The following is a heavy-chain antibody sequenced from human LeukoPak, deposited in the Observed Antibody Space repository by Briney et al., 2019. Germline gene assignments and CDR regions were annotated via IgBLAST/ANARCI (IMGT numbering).Heavy chain of an antibody. J-gene: IGHJ6*03. D-gene: IGHD5-12*01. CDR2: ISSSGSTI. V-gene: IGHV3-48*03. CDR3: AKGGGYEAQYYYYYLDV. Sequence: GGSLRLSCAASGFTFSSYEMNWVRQAPGKGLEWVSYISSSGSTIYYADSVKGRFTISRDNAKNSLYLQMNSLRAEDTAVYYCAKGGGYEAQYYYYYLDVWSKGTTVTISS. CDR1: GFTFSSYE.